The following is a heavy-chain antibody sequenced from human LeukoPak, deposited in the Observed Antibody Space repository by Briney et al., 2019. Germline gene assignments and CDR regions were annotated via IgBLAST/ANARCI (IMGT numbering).Heavy chain of an antibody. CDR1: GYTFTSYD. CDR2: MNPNSGNT. D-gene: IGHD5-18*01. V-gene: IGHV1-8*03. Sequence: ASVKVSRTASGYTFTSYDINWVRQATGQGLEWMGWMNPNSGNTGYAQKFQGRVTNTRNTSISTAYMELSSLRSDDTAFYYCARASMGTAPLYWGQGTLVTVSS. CDR3: ARASMGTAPLY. J-gene: IGHJ4*02.